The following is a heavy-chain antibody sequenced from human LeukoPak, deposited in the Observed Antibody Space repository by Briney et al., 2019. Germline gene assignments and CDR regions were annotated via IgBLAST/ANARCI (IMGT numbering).Heavy chain of an antibody. Sequence: SETLSLTCTVSGGSISSYYWSWIRQPPGKGLEWIGYIYYSGSTNYNPSLKSRVTISVDTSKNQFSLKLSSVTAADTAVYYCASFSYGDYDIFDYWGQGTLVTVS. V-gene: IGHV4-59*01. CDR3: ASFSYGDYDIFDY. J-gene: IGHJ4*02. CDR2: IYYSGST. D-gene: IGHD4-17*01. CDR1: GGSISSYY.